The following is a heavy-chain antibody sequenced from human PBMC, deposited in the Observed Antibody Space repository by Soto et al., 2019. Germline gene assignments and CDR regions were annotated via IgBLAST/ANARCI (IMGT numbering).Heavy chain of an antibody. Sequence: QVQLVQSGAEVKKPGASVKVSCKASGYTFTSYDINWVRQATGQGLEWMGWMNPNSGNTGYAQKIQGRVTXTXNXSISTAYMELSSLRSEDTAVYYCARRGYSSSWYYYYYYGMDVWGQGTTVTVSS. D-gene: IGHD6-13*01. V-gene: IGHV1-8*01. CDR3: ARRGYSSSWYYYYYYGMDV. CDR2: MNPNSGNT. J-gene: IGHJ6*02. CDR1: GYTFTSYD.